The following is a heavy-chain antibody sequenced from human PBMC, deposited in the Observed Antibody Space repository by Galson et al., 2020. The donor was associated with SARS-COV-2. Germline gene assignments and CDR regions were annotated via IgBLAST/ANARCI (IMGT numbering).Heavy chain of an antibody. V-gene: IGHV3-23*01. Sequence: GESLKISCAASGFTFSSYAMSWVRQAPGKGLEWVSAISGSGGSTYYADSVKGRFTISRDNSKNTLYLQMNSLRAEDTAVYYCAKCGTYNLPKIYYYYYMDVWGKGTTVTVSS. J-gene: IGHJ6*03. CDR3: AKCGTYNLPKIYYYYYMDV. CDR2: ISGSGGST. CDR1: GFTFSSYA. D-gene: IGHD1-1*01.